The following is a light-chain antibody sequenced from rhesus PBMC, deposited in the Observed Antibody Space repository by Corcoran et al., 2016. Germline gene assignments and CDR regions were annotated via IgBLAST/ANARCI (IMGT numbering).Light chain of an antibody. V-gene: IGKV3-10*01. Sequence: QVILTQSPATLSLSPGERGTLSCRANESVSSFLAWYQQRPGQAPRLLIYGASTRATGIPDRFSVSGSVTDFTLTISSLEPEGVGVYRYYQHSNGYSFGQGTKVEIK. CDR3: YQHSNGYS. CDR2: GAS. J-gene: IGKJ2*01. CDR1: ESVSSF.